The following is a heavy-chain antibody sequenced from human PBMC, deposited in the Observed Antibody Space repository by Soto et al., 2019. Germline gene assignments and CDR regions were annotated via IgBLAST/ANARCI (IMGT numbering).Heavy chain of an antibody. D-gene: IGHD6-19*01. CDR2: IKSKTDGGTT. Sequence: EVQLVESGGGLVKPGGSLRLSCAASGFTFSNAWMNWVRQAPGKGLEWVGRIKSKTDGGTTDYAAPVKGRFTISRDDSKNTLYLQMNSLKTEDTAVYYCTTLPLAVAGDPTFDYWGQGTLVTVSS. V-gene: IGHV3-15*07. CDR1: GFTFSNAW. CDR3: TTLPLAVAGDPTFDY. J-gene: IGHJ4*02.